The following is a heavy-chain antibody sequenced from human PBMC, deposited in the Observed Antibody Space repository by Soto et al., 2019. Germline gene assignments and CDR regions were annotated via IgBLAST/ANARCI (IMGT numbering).Heavy chain of an antibody. J-gene: IGHJ4*02. D-gene: IGHD6-6*01. CDR2: IYYSGST. CDR1: GGSISDFY. CDR3: ARVGWLAARTFDS. Sequence: PSETLSLTCTVSGGSISDFYWSWIRQPPGEGLEWIGYIYYSGSTNYNPSLKSRVTISVDTSKNQFSLNLRSMSPADTAVYYCARVGWLAARTFDSWGPGTLVTVSS. V-gene: IGHV4-59*01.